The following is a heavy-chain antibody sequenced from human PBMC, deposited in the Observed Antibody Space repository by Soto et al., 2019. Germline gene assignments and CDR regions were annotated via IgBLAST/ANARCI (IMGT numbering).Heavy chain of an antibody. J-gene: IGHJ6*02. CDR2: IDQSGGT. CDR1: GDPLRGQP. V-gene: IGHV4-34*01. CDR3: AREDSYGWSGESLDV. D-gene: IGHD6-19*01. Sequence: SETRSLGRTGVGDPLRGQPWNRIGQSPGKGLEWIGEIDQSGGTNYNPSLKSRAIISDDTSKNQFSLTLTSVTAADTAVYYCAREDSYGWSGESLDVWGQGTTVT.